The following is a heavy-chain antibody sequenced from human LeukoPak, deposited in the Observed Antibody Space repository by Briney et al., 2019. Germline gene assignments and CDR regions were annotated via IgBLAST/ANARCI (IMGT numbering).Heavy chain of an antibody. CDR3: AKTTYDFWSGYYHFDY. V-gene: IGHV5-51*01. J-gene: IGHJ4*02. D-gene: IGHD3-3*01. CDR2: IYPGDSNT. CDR1: GYSFTSYG. Sequence: GESLKISCKGSGYSFTSYGIGWVRQMPGKGLEWMGIIYPGDSNTRYSPSFQGQATISADKSISTAYLQWSSLKASDTAMYYCAKTTYDFWSGYYHFDYWGQGTLVTVSS.